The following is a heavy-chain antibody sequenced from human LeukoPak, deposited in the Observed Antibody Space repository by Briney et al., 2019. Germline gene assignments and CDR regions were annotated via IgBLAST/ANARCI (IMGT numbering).Heavy chain of an antibody. CDR1: GFIFNDYT. V-gene: IGHV3-43*01. CDR3: VKDSSGSYPNYGLDYFDY. CDR2: ISWDGVST. J-gene: IGHJ4*02. Sequence: PGGSLRLSCVASGFIFNDYTMHWVRQPTGKGLEWVSLISWDGVSTFYADSVKGRFTISRDKSKNSLYLEMNSLRTEDTALYYCVKDSSGSYPNYGLDYFDYWGQGTLVTVSS. D-gene: IGHD3-16*02.